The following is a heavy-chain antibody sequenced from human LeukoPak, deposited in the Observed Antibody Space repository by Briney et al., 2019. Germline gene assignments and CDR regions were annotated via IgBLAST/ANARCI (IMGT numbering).Heavy chain of an antibody. Sequence: GSLRLSCAASGFTFSSYSMNWVRQPPGKGLEWIGEVNHSGSTNYNPSLKSRVTISVDTSKNQFSLKLSSVTAADTAVYYCARGSYSSGCFDPWGQGTLVTVSS. CDR2: VNHSGST. V-gene: IGHV4-34*01. D-gene: IGHD6-19*01. CDR3: ARGSYSSGCFDP. J-gene: IGHJ5*02. CDR1: GFTFSSYS.